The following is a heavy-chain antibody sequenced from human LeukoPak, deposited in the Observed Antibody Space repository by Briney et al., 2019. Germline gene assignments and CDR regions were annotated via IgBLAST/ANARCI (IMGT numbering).Heavy chain of an antibody. V-gene: IGHV1-8*01. J-gene: IGHJ5*02. D-gene: IGHD6-13*01. CDR2: MNPNSGNT. CDR3: ARGEVPGIAAAGTGWIGFDP. CDR1: GYTFTSYD. Sequence: APVKVSCTASGYTFTSYDINWVRPATGQGLEWMGWMNPNSGNTGYAQKFQGRVTMTRNTSISTAYMELSSLRSEDTAVYYCARGEVPGIAAAGTGWIGFDPWGQGTLVTVSS.